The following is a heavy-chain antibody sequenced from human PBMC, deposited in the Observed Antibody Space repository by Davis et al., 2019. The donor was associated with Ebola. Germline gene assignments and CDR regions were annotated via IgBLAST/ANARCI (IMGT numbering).Heavy chain of an antibody. CDR1: GYSFTSYW. CDR2: IYPGDSDT. J-gene: IGHJ6*02. V-gene: IGHV5-51*01. Sequence: GESLKISCKGSGYSFTSYWIGWVRQMPGKGLEWMGIIYPGDSDTRYSPSFQGQVTISADKSISTAYLQWSSLKASDTAMYYCARHGLDCSSTSCYPYYYYGMDVWGQGTTVTVSS. D-gene: IGHD2-2*01. CDR3: ARHGLDCSSTSCYPYYYYGMDV.